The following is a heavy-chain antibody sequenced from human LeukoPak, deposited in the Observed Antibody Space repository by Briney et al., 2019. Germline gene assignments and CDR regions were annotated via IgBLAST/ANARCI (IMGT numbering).Heavy chain of an antibody. Sequence: GGSLRLSCAASGFTVSGNYMSWVRQAPGKGLEWVSIMYSGGNTHYADSVKGRFTISGDNSKNTLYLQMNSLSAEDTAVYYCARCGGDCYPGGAFDIWGQGTMVTVS. CDR3: ARCGGDCYPGGAFDI. CDR1: GFTVSGNY. CDR2: MYSGGNT. D-gene: IGHD2-21*02. J-gene: IGHJ3*02. V-gene: IGHV3-53*01.